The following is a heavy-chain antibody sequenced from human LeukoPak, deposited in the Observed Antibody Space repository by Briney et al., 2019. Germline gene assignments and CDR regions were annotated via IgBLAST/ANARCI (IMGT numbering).Heavy chain of an antibody. J-gene: IGHJ4*02. V-gene: IGHV4-59*12. CDR1: GGSISSYY. Sequence: SETLSLTCTVSGGSISSYYWSWIRQPPGKGLEWIGYIYYSGSTNYNPSLKSRVTISVDTSKNQFSLKLSSVTAADTAVYYCARGAIAVARGVDYWGQGTLVTVSS. CDR3: ARGAIAVARGVDY. CDR2: IYYSGST. D-gene: IGHD6-19*01.